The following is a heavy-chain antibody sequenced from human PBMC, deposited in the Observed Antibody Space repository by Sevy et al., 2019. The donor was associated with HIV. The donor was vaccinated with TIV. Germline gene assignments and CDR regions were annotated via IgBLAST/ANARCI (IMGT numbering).Heavy chain of an antibody. J-gene: IGHJ4*02. CDR1: GFTFSSYA. V-gene: IGHV3-64D*06. D-gene: IGHD4-4*01. CDR3: VEDPDSNYFDY. Sequence: GGSLRLSCSASGFTFSSYAMHWVRQAPGKGLEYVSAISSNGGSTYYADSVKGRFTISRDNSKKTLYLQMSSLRAEDTAVYYCVEDPDSNYFDYWGQGTLVTVSS. CDR2: ISSNGGST.